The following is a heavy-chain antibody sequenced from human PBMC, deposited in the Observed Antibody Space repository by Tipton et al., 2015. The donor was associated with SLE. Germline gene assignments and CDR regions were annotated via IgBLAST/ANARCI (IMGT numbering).Heavy chain of an antibody. V-gene: IGHV4-59*01. CDR2: TYDSGSA. CDR3: ARDRPTFCGGDCYSYGMDV. J-gene: IGHJ6*02. D-gene: IGHD2-21*01. CDR1: GGSFSGYS. Sequence: TLSLTCAVYGGSFSGYSWNWIRQPPGKGLEWIGSTYDSGSANSNPSLKSRITISIDTSKNQFSLRLSSVTAADTAVYYCARDRPTFCGGDCYSYGMDVWGQGTTVTVSS.